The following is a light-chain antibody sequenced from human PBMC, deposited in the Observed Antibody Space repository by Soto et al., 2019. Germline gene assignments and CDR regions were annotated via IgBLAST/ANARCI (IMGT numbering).Light chain of an antibody. V-gene: IGLV1-44*01. J-gene: IGLJ2*01. CDR2: TND. Sequence: QSVLTQPPSTSGTPGQTVTISCSGSSSNVGLNTVLWYQQFYGTTPSILIYTNDQRPSGVPGRFSASKSGTAASLAISGLQSDDEAGYYCATWDDSLKALLFGGGTKLTVL. CDR1: SSNVGLNT. CDR3: ATWDDSLKALL.